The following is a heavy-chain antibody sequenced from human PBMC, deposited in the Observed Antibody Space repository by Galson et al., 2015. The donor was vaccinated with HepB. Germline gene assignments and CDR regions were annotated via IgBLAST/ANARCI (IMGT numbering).Heavy chain of an antibody. CDR2: INPNSGGT. V-gene: IGHV1-2*02. D-gene: IGHD3-9*01. CDR1: GYTFTGYY. J-gene: IGHJ5*02. CDR3: ARVSELTGNWFDP. Sequence: SVKVSCKASGYTFTGYYMHWVRQAPGQGLEWMGWINPNSGGTNYAQKLQGRVTMTRGTSISTAYMELSRLRSDDTAVYYCARVSELTGNWFDPWGQGTLVTVSS.